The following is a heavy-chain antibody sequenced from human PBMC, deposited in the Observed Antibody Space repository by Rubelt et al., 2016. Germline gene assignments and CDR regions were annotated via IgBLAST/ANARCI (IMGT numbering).Heavy chain of an antibody. J-gene: IGHJ2*01. CDR3: ARHLGYCSGGSCRRIWYFDL. D-gene: IGHD2-15*01. Sequence: QVQLQESGPGLVKPSETLSLTCTVSGGSISSYYWSWIRQPPGKGLEWIGYIYYSGSTNYNPSLKSRVTISVDPSKNQFSLKLSSVTAADTAVYYCARHLGYCSGGSCRRIWYFDLWGRGTLVTVSS. CDR1: GGSISSYY. V-gene: IGHV4-59*08. CDR2: IYYSGST.